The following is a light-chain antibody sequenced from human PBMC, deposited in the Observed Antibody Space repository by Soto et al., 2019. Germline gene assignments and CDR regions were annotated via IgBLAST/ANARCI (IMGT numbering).Light chain of an antibody. CDR3: QQLSNWLLT. J-gene: IGKJ4*01. CDR2: DAS. CDR1: QSVSSD. V-gene: IGKV3-11*01. Sequence: EIVLTQSPATLSLSPGERATLSCRASQSVSSDLAWYQQKPGQAPRLLIYDASNRATGIPARFSGSGSGTDFHLTISSLEPEDFAVYYCQQLSNWLLTFGGGPKVEIK.